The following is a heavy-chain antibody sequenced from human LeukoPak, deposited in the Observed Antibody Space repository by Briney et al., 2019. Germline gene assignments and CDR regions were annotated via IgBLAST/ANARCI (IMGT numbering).Heavy chain of an antibody. CDR3: AKDIGIVGATHWGPVPVYYGMDV. CDR2: ISWNSGSI. Sequence: PGRSLRLSCAASGFTFDDYAMHWVRQAPGKGLEWVSGISWNSGSIGYADSVKGRFTISRDNAKNSLYLQMNSLRAEDTALYYCAKDIGIVGATHWGPVPVYYGMDVWGQGTTVTVSS. CDR1: GFTFDDYA. D-gene: IGHD1-26*01. V-gene: IGHV3-9*01. J-gene: IGHJ6*02.